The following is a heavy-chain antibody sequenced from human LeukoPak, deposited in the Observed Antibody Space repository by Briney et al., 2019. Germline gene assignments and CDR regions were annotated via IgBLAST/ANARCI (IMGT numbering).Heavy chain of an antibody. CDR3: ARASKYRRYCTNGVCYTHTFDY. CDR1: GGSISGYY. V-gene: IGHV4-59*01. J-gene: IGHJ4*02. CDR2: IYYSGST. Sequence: RSSETLSLTCTVSGGSISGYYWSWIRQPPGKGLEWIGYIYYSGSTNYNPSLKSRVTISVDTSKNQFSLKLSSVTAADTAVYYCARASKYRRYCTNGVCYTHTFDYWGQGTLVTVSS. D-gene: IGHD2-8*01.